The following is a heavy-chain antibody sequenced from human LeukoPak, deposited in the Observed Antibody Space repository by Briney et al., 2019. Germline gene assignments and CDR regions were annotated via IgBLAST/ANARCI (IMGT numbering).Heavy chain of an antibody. CDR1: GFTFSSYW. V-gene: IGHV3-7*05. D-gene: IGHD2-21*02. CDR2: IKQDGSEK. J-gene: IGHJ6*02. CDR3: ARGRCGGDCYSDYYYYGMDV. Sequence: GGSLRLSCAASGFTFSSYWMSWVRQAPGRGLEWVANIKQDGSEKYYVDSVKGRFTISRDNAKNSLYLQMNSLRAEDTAVYYCARGRCGGDCYSDYYYYGMDVWGQGTTVTVSS.